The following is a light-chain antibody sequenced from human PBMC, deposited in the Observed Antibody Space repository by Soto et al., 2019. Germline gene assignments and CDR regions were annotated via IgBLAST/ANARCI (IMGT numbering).Light chain of an antibody. CDR3: CSYAGSSTFVV. CDR2: EGT. V-gene: IGLV2-23*01. J-gene: IGLJ3*02. Sequence: QSALTQPASVSGSPGQSITISCTGSSSDVGSHNLVSWYQQHTGKAPKLMIHEGTKRPSGVSNRFSGSKSGDTASLTISGLQAEDEADYYCCSYAGSSTFVVFGGGTKLTV. CDR1: SSDVGSHNL.